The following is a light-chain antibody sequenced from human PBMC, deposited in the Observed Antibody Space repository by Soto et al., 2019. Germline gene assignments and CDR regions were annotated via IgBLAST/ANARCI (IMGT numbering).Light chain of an antibody. J-gene: IGKJ4*02. CDR3: QQYSNRPLT. CDR1: QSVSNN. CDR2: GAS. V-gene: IGKV3-15*01. Sequence: IVVTLSPATLPVSPGECAPVPCRASQSVSNNLAWYQQKPGQAPTLLIYGASTRATGIPARFSGSGYGTEFTLTISSLQSEDLAVYYCQQYSNRPLTFGGGTKVDI.